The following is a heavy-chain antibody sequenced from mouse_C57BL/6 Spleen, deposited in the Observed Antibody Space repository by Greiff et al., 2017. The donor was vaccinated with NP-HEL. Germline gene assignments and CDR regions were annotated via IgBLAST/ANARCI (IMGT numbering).Heavy chain of an antibody. V-gene: IGHV5-6*01. Sequence: EVMLVESGGDLVKPGGSLKLSCAASGFTFSSYGMSWVRQTPDKRLEWVATISSGGSYTYYPDSVKGRFTISRDNAKNTLYLQMSSLKSEDTAMYYCARHGGLLGSYWYFDVWGTGTTVTVSS. CDR1: GFTFSSYG. J-gene: IGHJ1*03. CDR3: ARHGGLLGSYWYFDV. CDR2: ISSGGSYT. D-gene: IGHD1-1*01.